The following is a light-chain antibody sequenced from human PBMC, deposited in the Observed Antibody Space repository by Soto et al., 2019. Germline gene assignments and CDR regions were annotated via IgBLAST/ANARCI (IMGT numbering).Light chain of an antibody. CDR2: GAS. CDR3: QQYNNWPQT. CDR1: QSVSSN. V-gene: IGKV3-15*01. Sequence: EIVMTQSPVTLSVSPGERATLSCRASQSVSSNLAWYQQKPGQAPRLLIYGASTRATGFPARFSSSGSGTEFTLTISSLQSEDFAVYYCQQYNNWPQTFGQGTKVEIK. J-gene: IGKJ1*01.